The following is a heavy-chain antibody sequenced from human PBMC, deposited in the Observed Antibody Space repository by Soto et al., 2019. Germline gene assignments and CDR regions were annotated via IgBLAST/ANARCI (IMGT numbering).Heavy chain of an antibody. J-gene: IGHJ6*02. V-gene: IGHV1-3*01. Sequence: SVKVSCKASGYTFTSYAIQWVRQAPGQRLEWVGWINAGNGNTKYSQKFQGRVTITRDTSASTAYMELSSLRSEDTAVYYCARDTVAGHYYYGMDVWGQGTTVTVSS. CDR1: GYTFTSYA. CDR3: ARDTVAGHYYYGMDV. D-gene: IGHD6-19*01. CDR2: INAGNGNT.